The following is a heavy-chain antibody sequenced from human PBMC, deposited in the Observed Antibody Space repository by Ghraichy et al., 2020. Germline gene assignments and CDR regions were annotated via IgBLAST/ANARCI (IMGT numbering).Heavy chain of an antibody. V-gene: IGHV4-34*01. Sequence: SETLSLTCAVYGGSFSGYYWSWIRQPPGKGLEWIGEINHSGSTNYNPSLKSRVTISVDTSKNQFSLKLSSVTATDTAVYYCARARLWYYYDSSGYYRNWFDPWGQGTLVTVSS. J-gene: IGHJ5*02. CDR1: GGSFSGYY. CDR2: INHSGST. D-gene: IGHD3-22*01. CDR3: ARARLWYYYDSSGYYRNWFDP.